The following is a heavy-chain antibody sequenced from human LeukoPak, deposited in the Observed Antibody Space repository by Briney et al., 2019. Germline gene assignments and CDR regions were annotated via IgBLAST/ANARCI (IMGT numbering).Heavy chain of an antibody. CDR1: GYTFGSYG. J-gene: IGHJ4*02. V-gene: IGHV1-18*01. CDR3: ARDAKKYYYDSSGYYY. Sequence: ASVKVSCKASGYTFGSYGISWVRQAPGQGLEWMGWISAYNGNTNYAQKLQGRVTMTTDTSTSTAFMELRSLRSDDTAVYYCARDAKKYYYDSSGYYYWGQGTLVTVSS. CDR2: ISAYNGNT. D-gene: IGHD3-22*01.